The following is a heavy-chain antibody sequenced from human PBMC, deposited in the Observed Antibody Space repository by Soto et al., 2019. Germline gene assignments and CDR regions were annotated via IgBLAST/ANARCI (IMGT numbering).Heavy chain of an antibody. CDR3: ASNPYYYDSSGYYRRESDFDY. CDR1: GGTFSSYA. Sequence: SVKVSCKASGGTFSSYAISWVRQAPGQGLEWMGGIIPIFGTANYAQKFQGRVTITADKSTSTAYMELSSLRSEDTAVYYCASNPYYYDSSGYYRRESDFDYWGQGTPVTV. D-gene: IGHD3-22*01. CDR2: IIPIFGTA. J-gene: IGHJ4*02. V-gene: IGHV1-69*06.